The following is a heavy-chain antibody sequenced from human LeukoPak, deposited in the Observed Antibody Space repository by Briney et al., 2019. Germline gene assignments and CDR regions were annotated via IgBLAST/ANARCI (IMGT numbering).Heavy chain of an antibody. CDR3: ARSYGDYVEHFDY. V-gene: IGHV3-30-3*01. CDR2: ISYDGSNK. J-gene: IGHJ4*02. CDR1: GFTFSSYA. Sequence: GRSLRLSCAASGFTFSSYAMHWVRQAPGKGLEWVAVISYDGSNKYYADSVKGRFTISRDNAKNSLYLQMNSLRAEDTAVYYCARSYGDYVEHFDYWGQGTLVTVSS. D-gene: IGHD4-17*01.